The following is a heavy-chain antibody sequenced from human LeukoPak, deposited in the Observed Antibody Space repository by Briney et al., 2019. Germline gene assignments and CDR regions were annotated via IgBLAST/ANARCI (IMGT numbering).Heavy chain of an antibody. Sequence: PGGSLRLSCAASGFTVSSNYMSWVRQAPGKGLEWVSVIYSGGSTYYADSVKGRFTISRDNSKNTLYLQMNSLRAEDTAVYYCARDLGWGAVAGTGYFDYWGQGTLVTVSS. V-gene: IGHV3-66*01. CDR2: IYSGGST. J-gene: IGHJ4*02. CDR1: GFTVSSNY. CDR3: ARDLGWGAVAGTGYFDY. D-gene: IGHD6-19*01.